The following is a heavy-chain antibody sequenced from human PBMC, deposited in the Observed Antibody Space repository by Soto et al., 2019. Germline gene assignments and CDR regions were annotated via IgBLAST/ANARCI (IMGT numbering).Heavy chain of an antibody. CDR2: ISSSSSTI. CDR3: AKGRSYYYYYGVDV. V-gene: IGHV3-48*01. CDR1: GFTFSSYS. Sequence: GGSLRLSCAASGFTFSSYSMNWVRQAPGKGLEWVSYISSSSSTIYYADSVKGRFTISRDNSKSTLYLQMNSLRAEDTALYYCAKGRSYYYYYGVDVWGQGTTVTVSS. J-gene: IGHJ6*02.